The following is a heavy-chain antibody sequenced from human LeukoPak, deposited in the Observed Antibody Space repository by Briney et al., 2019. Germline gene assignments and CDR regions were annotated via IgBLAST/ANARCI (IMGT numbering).Heavy chain of an antibody. CDR1: GGSISSSSYY. CDR3: ARLGNYYDSSGYS. D-gene: IGHD3-22*01. J-gene: IGHJ5*02. Sequence: PSETLSLTCTVSGGSISSSSYYWGWIRQPPGKGLEWIGSIYYSGSTYYNPSLKSRVTISVDTSKNQFSLKLSSVTAADTAVYYCARLGNYYDSSGYSWGQGTLVTVSS. V-gene: IGHV4-39*01. CDR2: IYYSGST.